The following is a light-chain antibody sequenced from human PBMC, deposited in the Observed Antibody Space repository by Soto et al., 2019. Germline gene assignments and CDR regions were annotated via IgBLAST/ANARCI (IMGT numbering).Light chain of an antibody. J-gene: IGKJ4*01. CDR1: QSVGSD. V-gene: IGKV3-15*01. Sequence: EIVMTRSPATLSVSPGERATLSCRASQSVGSDLAWYHHKPGQAPRLLIYGASTRATGIPVRFSGSGSGTEFTLTISSPQSEDFAVYYCQHYNNRPLTFGGGTKVDIK. CDR3: QHYNNRPLT. CDR2: GAS.